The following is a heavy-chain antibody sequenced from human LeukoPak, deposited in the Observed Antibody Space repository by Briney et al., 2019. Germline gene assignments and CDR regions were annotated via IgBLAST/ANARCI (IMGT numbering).Heavy chain of an antibody. CDR1: GFTFDDCA. CDR2: ISGNSGSI. D-gene: IGHD2-2*01. CDR3: ARRRGLGYCSSTSCYAGYFDY. J-gene: IGHJ4*02. Sequence: PGGSLRLSCAASGFTFDDCAMHWVRQAPGKGLEWVSDISGNSGSIGYADSVKGRFTISRDNAKNSLYLQMNSLRAEDTALYYCARRRGLGYCSSTSCYAGYFDYWGQGTLVTVSS. V-gene: IGHV3-9*01.